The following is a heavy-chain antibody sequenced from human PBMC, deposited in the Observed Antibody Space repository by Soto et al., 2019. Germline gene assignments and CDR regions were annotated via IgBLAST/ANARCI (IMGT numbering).Heavy chain of an antibody. Sequence: QVQLVQSGGEVKRPGASVKVSCKTSGYTFSKYGITWVRQAPGQPLEWLGWISLYSDGKNYAQKFQGRVSMTTDTSTTTAYMELRSLRSDDTAVYYCARVVPGAEAWFGTWGQGTLVTVSS. D-gene: IGHD2-2*01. V-gene: IGHV1-18*01. CDR2: ISLYSDGK. CDR3: ARVVPGAEAWFGT. CDR1: GYTFSKYG. J-gene: IGHJ5*02.